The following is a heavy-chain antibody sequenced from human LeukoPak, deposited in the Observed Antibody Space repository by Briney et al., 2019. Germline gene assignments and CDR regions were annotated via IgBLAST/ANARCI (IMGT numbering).Heavy chain of an antibody. V-gene: IGHV4-61*02. CDR3: AREAVLNWFDP. Sequence: SETLSLTCTVSGGSISSGSYYWSWIRQPAGKGLEWIGRIYTSGSTNYNPSLKSRVTISVDTSKNQFSLKLSSVTAADTAVYYCAREAVLNWFDPWGQGTLVTVSS. J-gene: IGHJ5*02. D-gene: IGHD2-8*01. CDR1: GGSISSGSYY. CDR2: IYTSGST.